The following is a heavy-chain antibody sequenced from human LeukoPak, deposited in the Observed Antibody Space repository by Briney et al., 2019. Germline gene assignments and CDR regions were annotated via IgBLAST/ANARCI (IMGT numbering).Heavy chain of an antibody. D-gene: IGHD2-8*01. CDR3: AKTNGYFDQ. J-gene: IGHJ4*02. CDR2: ISGSGETT. CDR1: GFTFSSYG. Sequence: GGSLRLSCAASGFTFSSYGMTWLRQTPAKGLEWVSAISGSGETTYYSDSVKGRFTISRDNSKNTLFLQMNSLRVEDAAMSYCAKTNGYFDQWGQGTLVAVSS. V-gene: IGHV3-23*01.